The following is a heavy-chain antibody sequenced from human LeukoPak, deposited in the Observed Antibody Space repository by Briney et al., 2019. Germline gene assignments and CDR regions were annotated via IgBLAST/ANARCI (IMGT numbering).Heavy chain of an antibody. CDR3: ATYTLSQFWSGYYHFDY. D-gene: IGHD3-3*01. CDR2: IIPMFGTS. V-gene: IGHV1-69*05. CDR1: GGNFISYA. Sequence: GASVKVPCKASGGNFISYAVSWVRQAPGQGLEWMGGIIPMFGTSNYAQKFQGRVTITTDESTTTAYMELSSLSSEDTAVYYCATYTLSQFWSGYYHFDYWGQGTLVSVSS. J-gene: IGHJ4*02.